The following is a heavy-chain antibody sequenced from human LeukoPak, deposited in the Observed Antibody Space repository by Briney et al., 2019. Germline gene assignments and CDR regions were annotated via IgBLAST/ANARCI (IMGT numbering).Heavy chain of an antibody. Sequence: SETLSLTCTVSGGSISSYCWSWIRQPPGKGLEWIGYIYYSGSTNYNPSLKSRVTISVDTSKNQFSLKLSSVTAADTAVYYCARGFPTVTHFDYWGQGTLVTVSS. J-gene: IGHJ4*02. CDR2: IYYSGST. V-gene: IGHV4-59*01. CDR1: GGSISSYC. CDR3: ARGFPTVTHFDY. D-gene: IGHD4-17*01.